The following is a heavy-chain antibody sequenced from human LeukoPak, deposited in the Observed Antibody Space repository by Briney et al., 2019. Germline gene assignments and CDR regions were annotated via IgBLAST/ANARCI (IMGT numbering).Heavy chain of an antibody. CDR1: GFTFSSYG. J-gene: IGHJ3*02. V-gene: IGHV3-30*02. D-gene: IGHD2-2*01. Sequence: GGSLRLSCAASGFTFSSYGMHWVCHAPGKGLEWVAFIRYDGSNKYYADSVKGRFTISRDNSKNTLYLQMNSLRAEDTAVYYCAKDMAVVVPAASRAFDIWGQGTMVTVSS. CDR2: IRYDGSNK. CDR3: AKDMAVVVPAASRAFDI.